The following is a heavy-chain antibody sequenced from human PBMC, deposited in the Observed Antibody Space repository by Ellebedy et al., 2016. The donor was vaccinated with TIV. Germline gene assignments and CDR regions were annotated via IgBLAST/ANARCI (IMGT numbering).Heavy chain of an antibody. CDR3: ASLCSSTSCYRANLDY. CDR2: IYYSGST. Sequence: MPSETLSLTCTVSGGSISNSDYYWNWIRQPPGKGLEWIGSIYYSGSTYYNPSLKSRVTISLDTSKNQFSLELSSVTAADTAVYSCASLCSSTSCYRANLDYWGQGTLVTVSS. CDR1: GGSISNSDYY. D-gene: IGHD2-2*02. J-gene: IGHJ4*02. V-gene: IGHV4-39*07.